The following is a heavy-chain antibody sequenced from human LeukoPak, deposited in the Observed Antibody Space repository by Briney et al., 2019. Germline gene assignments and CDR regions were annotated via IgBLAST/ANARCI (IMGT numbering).Heavy chain of an antibody. J-gene: IGHJ4*02. Sequence: SETLSLTCTVSGGSISSGSYYWSWIRQPAGKGLEWIGRIYTSGSTNYNPSLKSRVTISVDTSKNQFSLKLSSVTAADTAVYYCAIRNSWFGYFDYWGQGTLVTVSS. D-gene: IGHD3-10*01. V-gene: IGHV4-61*02. CDR1: GGSISSGSYY. CDR2: IYTSGST. CDR3: AIRNSWFGYFDY.